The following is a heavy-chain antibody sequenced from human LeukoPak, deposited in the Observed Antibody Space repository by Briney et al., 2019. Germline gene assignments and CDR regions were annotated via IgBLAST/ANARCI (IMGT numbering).Heavy chain of an antibody. D-gene: IGHD3-22*01. CDR3: ARDGDSYYYDSSGYPGIDY. Sequence: VKVSCKASGYTFTGYYMHWVRQAPGQGLEWMGWINPNSGGTNYAQKFQGRITITKGPSYSTAYMELSRLRSDDTAVYYCARDGDSYYYDSSGYPGIDYWGQGTLVTVSS. V-gene: IGHV1-2*02. J-gene: IGHJ4*02. CDR1: GYTFTGYY. CDR2: INPNSGGT.